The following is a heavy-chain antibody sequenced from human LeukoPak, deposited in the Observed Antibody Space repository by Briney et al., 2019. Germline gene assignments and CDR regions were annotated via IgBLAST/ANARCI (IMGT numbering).Heavy chain of an antibody. V-gene: IGHV3-30*18. CDR3: AKAPYRLVVTAAGRSWFDP. CDR1: GFTFSSYG. CDR2: ISYDGSNK. D-gene: IGHD6-13*01. J-gene: IGHJ5*02. Sequence: GRSLRLSCAASGFTFSSYGMHWVRQAPGKGLEWVAVISYDGSNKYYAGSVKGRFTISRDNSKNTLYLQMNSLRAEDTAVYYCAKAPYRLVVTAAGRSWFDPWGQGTLVTVSS.